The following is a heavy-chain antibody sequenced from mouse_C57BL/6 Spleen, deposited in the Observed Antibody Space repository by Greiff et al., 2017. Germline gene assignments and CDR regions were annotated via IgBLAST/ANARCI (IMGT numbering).Heavy chain of an antibody. CDR3: ERHRPVVARSYCYFDV. CDR2: IYPRDGST. Sequence: QVQLQQSGPELVKPGASVKLSCKASGYTFTSYDINWVKQRPGQGLEWIGWIYPRDGSTKYNEKFKGKATLTVDTSSSTAYMELHSLTSEASAVYFCERHRPVVARSYCYFDVWGTGTTVTVSS. V-gene: IGHV1-85*01. D-gene: IGHD1-1*01. J-gene: IGHJ1*03. CDR1: GYTFTSYD.